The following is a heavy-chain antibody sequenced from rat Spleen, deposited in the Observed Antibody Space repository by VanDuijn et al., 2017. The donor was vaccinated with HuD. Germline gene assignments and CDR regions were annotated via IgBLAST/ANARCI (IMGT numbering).Heavy chain of an antibody. J-gene: IGHJ2*01. CDR3: TTAGSTADYYYAGGFDY. V-gene: IGHV5-27*01. D-gene: IGHD1-6*01. CDR1: GFTFSNYY. Sequence: EVQLVESGGGLVQPGWSLKLSCAASGFTFSNYYMAWVRQAPTKGLEWVAYISTGATNTYFRDSVKGRFTISRDNAKSTLYLQMDSLRSEDTATYYCTTAGSTADYYYAGGFDYWGKGVMVTVSS. CDR2: ISTGATNT.